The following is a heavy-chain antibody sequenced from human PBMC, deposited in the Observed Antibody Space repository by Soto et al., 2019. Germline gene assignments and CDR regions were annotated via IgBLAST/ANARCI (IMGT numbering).Heavy chain of an antibody. Sequence: HPGGSLRLSCAASGFTFSSYGMHWVRQAPGKGLEWVAVIWYDGSNKYYADSVKGRFTISRDNSKNTLYLQMNSLRAEDTAVYYCARDPKPYDSSGYYLEYWGQGTLVTVSS. D-gene: IGHD3-22*01. CDR1: GFTFSSYG. J-gene: IGHJ4*02. CDR3: ARDPKPYDSSGYYLEY. V-gene: IGHV3-33*01. CDR2: IWYDGSNK.